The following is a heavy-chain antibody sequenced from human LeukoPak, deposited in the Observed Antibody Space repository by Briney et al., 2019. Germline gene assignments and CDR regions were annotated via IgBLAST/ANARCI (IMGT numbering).Heavy chain of an antibody. CDR1: SVSISSDY. Sequence: ETLSLTCTVSSVSISSDYWSWIRQPPGKGLEWIGYIYYSGSTNYNPSLKSRITISIDTSKNQFSLKLSSVTAADTAVYYCARAPAYCGGDCYFYFDYWGQGTLVTVSS. V-gene: IGHV4-59*08. CDR2: IYYSGST. D-gene: IGHD2-21*01. J-gene: IGHJ4*02. CDR3: ARAPAYCGGDCYFYFDY.